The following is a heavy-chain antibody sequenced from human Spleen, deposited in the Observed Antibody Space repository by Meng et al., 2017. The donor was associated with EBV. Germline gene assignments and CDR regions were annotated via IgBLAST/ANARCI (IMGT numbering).Heavy chain of an antibody. Sequence: GPVLLRLAGTLSLTCADSGASIASSDWWTWGRQAAGKGLEWIGEIHHSGNTNYNPSLESRVTKSIDKSDNQYSLKLTSLTSADTAVYYCARCLGGHYPTMEYWGQGTLVTVSS. J-gene: IGHJ4*02. D-gene: IGHD3-22*01. CDR3: ARCLGGHYPTMEY. CDR2: IHHSGNT. CDR1: GASIASSDW. V-gene: IGHV4-4*02.